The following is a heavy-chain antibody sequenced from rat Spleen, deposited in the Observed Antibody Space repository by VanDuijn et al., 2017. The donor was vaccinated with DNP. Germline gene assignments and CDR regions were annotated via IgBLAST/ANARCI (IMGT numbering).Heavy chain of an antibody. D-gene: IGHD1-4*01. Sequence: EVQLQESGPGLVKPSQSLSLTCSVTGYSITSNYWVWIRKFPGSEMEWSGHISYGVSTRYNPSLKSRISITRDTSKNQFFLQLNSFTTEETATYYLARQPTGMDYWGQGVMVIVSS. CDR1: GYSITSNY. V-gene: IGHV3-1*01. J-gene: IGHJ2*01. CDR2: ISYGVST. CDR3: ARQPTGMDY.